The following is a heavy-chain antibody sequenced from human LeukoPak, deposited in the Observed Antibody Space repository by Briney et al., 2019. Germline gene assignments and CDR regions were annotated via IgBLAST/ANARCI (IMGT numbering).Heavy chain of an antibody. V-gene: IGHV3-15*01. CDR2: IKSKTDGGTT. Sequence: GGSLRLSCAASGFTFSSYSMNWVRQAPGKGLEWVGRIKSKTDGGTTDYAAPVKGRFTISRDDSKNTLYLQTNSLKTEDTAVYYCTTGGRGYSYGTDFYYFDYWGQGTLVTVSS. J-gene: IGHJ4*02. CDR3: TTGGRGYSYGTDFYYFDY. CDR1: GFTFSSYS. D-gene: IGHD5-18*01.